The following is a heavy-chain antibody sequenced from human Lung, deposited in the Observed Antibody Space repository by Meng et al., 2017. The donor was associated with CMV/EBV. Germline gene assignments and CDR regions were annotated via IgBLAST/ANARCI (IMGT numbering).Heavy chain of an antibody. CDR1: GGSISGGAYY. CDR2: IYSSGST. Sequence: QVLLTALAPGLVQPSQPLSLTRTVSGGSISGGAYYWSWTRQPPGKGLVWIGYIYSSGSTYYNPSLKSRVTISVDTSKNQFSLKLSSVTAADTAVYYCARDRTTGRYFDYWGQGTLVTVSS. D-gene: IGHD4-11*01. CDR3: ARDRTTGRYFDY. J-gene: IGHJ4*02. V-gene: IGHV4-30-4*01.